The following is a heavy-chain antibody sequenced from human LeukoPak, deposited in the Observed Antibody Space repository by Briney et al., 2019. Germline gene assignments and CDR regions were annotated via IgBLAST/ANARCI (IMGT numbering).Heavy chain of an antibody. J-gene: IGHJ4*02. CDR2: IRNKASGGST. Sequence: GRSLRLSCRTSGFTFSDYIMSWFRQAPGKGLEWVGFIRNKASGGSTEYDASVQGRFTISRDDSKSIAYLQMNSLQTEDTAVYYCSVVTDYWGQGTMVAVSS. CDR3: SVVTDY. CDR1: GFTFSDYI. V-gene: IGHV3-49*03. D-gene: IGHD2-21*02.